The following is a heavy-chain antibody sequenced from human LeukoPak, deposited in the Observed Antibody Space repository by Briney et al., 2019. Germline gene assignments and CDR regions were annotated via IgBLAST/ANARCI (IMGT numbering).Heavy chain of an antibody. V-gene: IGHV3-30*02. J-gene: IGHJ4*02. CDR1: GFTFSSYG. Sequence: GGSLRLSCAASGFTFSSYGMHWVRQAPGKGLEWVAFIRYDGSNKYYADSVKGRFTISRDNSKNTLYLQMNSLRAEDTAVYYCAKERITMIVVAQGYWGQGTLVTVSS. CDR3: AKERITMIVVAQGY. D-gene: IGHD3-22*01. CDR2: IRYDGSNK.